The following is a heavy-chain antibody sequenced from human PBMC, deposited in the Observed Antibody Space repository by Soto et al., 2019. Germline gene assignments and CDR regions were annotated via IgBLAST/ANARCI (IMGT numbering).Heavy chain of an antibody. D-gene: IGHD3-16*01. CDR2: VYHTGRT. J-gene: IGHJ4*02. V-gene: IGHV4-61*01. CDR3: PRDLAYFDP. CDR1: GGSFKSGSYS. Sequence: QVQLQESGPGLVKPSETLSLTCTVSGGSFKSGSYSWSWIRQPPGKGLEWIGYVYHTGRTSYNPPLKGRVSIPMATSKNQFSLTLDFVPAADTAVYFCPRDLAYFDPGGQGTLVPVSS.